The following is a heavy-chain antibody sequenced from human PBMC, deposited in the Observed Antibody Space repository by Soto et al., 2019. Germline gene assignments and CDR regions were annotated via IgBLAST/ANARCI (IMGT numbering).Heavy chain of an antibody. J-gene: IGHJ6*02. Sequence: PSETLSLTCTVSGGSISSYYWSWIRQPPGKGLEWIGYIYYSGSTNYNPSLKSRVTISVDTSKNQFSLKLSSVTAADTAVYYCARGEYYEFWSGFSGRAYYYGMDVWGQGTTVTVSS. CDR3: ARGEYYEFWSGFSGRAYYYGMDV. V-gene: IGHV4-59*01. CDR2: IYYSGST. CDR1: GGSISSYY. D-gene: IGHD3-3*01.